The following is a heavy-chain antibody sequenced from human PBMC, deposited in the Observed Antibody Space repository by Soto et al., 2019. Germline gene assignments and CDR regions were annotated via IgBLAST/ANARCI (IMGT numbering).Heavy chain of an antibody. CDR3: AKDHRHDFCSGNKCYGMDV. Sequence: QVQLVESGGGVVQPGRSLRLSCAASGFTFSSYGMHWVRQAPGKGLEWVAVISYDGSNKYYADSVKGRFTISRDNSKNTLYLQLNILRAEDTAVYYCAKDHRHDFCSGNKCYGMDVWGQGTTVTVSS. D-gene: IGHD3-3*01. CDR1: GFTFSSYG. CDR2: ISYDGSNK. J-gene: IGHJ6*02. V-gene: IGHV3-30*18.